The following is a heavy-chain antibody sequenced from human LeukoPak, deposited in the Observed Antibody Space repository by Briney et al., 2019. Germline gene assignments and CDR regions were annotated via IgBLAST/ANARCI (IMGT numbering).Heavy chain of an antibody. Sequence: GGSLRLSCAASGVTVSNNFMNWVRQAPGKGLEWVSIIYSGGNTYYAESVKGRFTISRDNSKNTLYLQMNSLRTEDTAVYFCARDYGSGRRAFDIWGQGTMVTVSS. V-gene: IGHV3-53*01. CDR3: ARDYGSGRRAFDI. J-gene: IGHJ3*02. D-gene: IGHD3-10*01. CDR1: GVTVSNNF. CDR2: IYSGGNT.